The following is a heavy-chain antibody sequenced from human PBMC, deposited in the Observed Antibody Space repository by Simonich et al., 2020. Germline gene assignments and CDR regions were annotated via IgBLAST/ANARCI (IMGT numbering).Heavy chain of an antibody. Sequence: EVQLVVSGGGLVQPGRSLRLSCAASGFTFDDYAMHVVRQGPGNGVGGVSVISWNSGSIGYADAVKGRFTISRDNAKNSLYLQMNSLRAEDTALYYCAKDSGYCSGGSCYYFDYWGQGTLVTVSS. CDR1: GFTFDDYA. V-gene: IGHV3-9*01. CDR3: AKDSGYCSGGSCYYFDY. J-gene: IGHJ4*02. CDR2: ISWNSGSI. D-gene: IGHD2-15*01.